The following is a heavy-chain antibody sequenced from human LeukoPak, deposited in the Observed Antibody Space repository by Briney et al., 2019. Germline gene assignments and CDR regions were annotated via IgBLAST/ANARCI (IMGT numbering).Heavy chain of an antibody. V-gene: IGHV3-30-3*01. D-gene: IGHD6-19*01. CDR3: ARVSSSGWYLNYYGMDV. CDR1: GFTFSTFA. CDR2: ISYDGSNK. J-gene: IGHJ6*02. Sequence: GRSLRLSCAASGFTFSTFAIRWVRQAPGKGLDWVAVISYDGSNKYYADSVKGRFTISRDNSKNTLYLQMNSLRAEDTAVYYCARVSSSGWYLNYYGMDVWGQGTTVTVSS.